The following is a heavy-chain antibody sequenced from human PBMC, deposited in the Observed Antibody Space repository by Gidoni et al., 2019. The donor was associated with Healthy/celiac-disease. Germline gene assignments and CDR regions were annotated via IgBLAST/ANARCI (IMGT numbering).Heavy chain of an antibody. J-gene: IGHJ4*02. CDR2: ISGSGGST. Sequence: EVQLFESGGGLVQPGGSLRLSCAASGFTFSSSAMSWVRQAPGKGLEWVSAISGSGGSTYYADSVKGRFTISRDNSKNTLYLQMNSLRAEDTAVYYCAKLKGGYWSGYYDFDYWGQGTLVTVSS. CDR3: AKLKGGYWSGYYDFDY. D-gene: IGHD3-3*01. V-gene: IGHV3-23*01. CDR1: GFTFSSSA.